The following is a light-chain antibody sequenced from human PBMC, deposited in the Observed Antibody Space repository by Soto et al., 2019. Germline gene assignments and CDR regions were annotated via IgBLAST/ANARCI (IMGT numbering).Light chain of an antibody. V-gene: IGLV2-14*01. CDR2: DVS. J-gene: IGLJ1*01. CDR1: SSDVGGYNY. Sequence: QSVLTQPASVSGSPGQSITISCTGTSSDVGGYNYVSWYQQRPGKAPKLMIYDVSNRPSGVSNRFSGSESGNTASLTISGLQAEDEADYYCSSYTSSSTSFGTGTKVTVL. CDR3: SSYTSSSTS.